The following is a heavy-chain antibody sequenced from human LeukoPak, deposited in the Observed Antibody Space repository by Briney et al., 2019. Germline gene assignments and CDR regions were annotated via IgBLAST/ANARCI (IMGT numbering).Heavy chain of an antibody. CDR1: RGSVSGYS. Sequence: SETLSLTCTVSRGSVSGYSWSWIRQPAGKGLEWIGRFHTSGSTNYNPSLKSRVTISVDTSKNQFSLKLSSVTAADTAVYYCAREVGRGWPIDYWGQGTLVTVSS. D-gene: IGHD1-26*01. V-gene: IGHV4-4*07. CDR2: FHTSGST. CDR3: AREVGRGWPIDY. J-gene: IGHJ4*02.